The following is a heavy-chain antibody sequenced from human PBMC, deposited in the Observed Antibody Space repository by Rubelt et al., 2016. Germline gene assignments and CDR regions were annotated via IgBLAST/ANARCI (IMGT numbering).Heavy chain of an antibody. CDR3: ARTSGYDSGWNDA. J-gene: IGHJ5*02. D-gene: IGHD6-19*01. V-gene: IGHV3-53*01. Sequence: EVQVVESGGDLLQPGGSLRLSCAASGFTVSSNYMSWVRQAPGKGLEWVSVIYSDGSTYYADSVQGRFTISRHNSKNTLYLRMNSLGVDDTAVYYCARTSGYDSGWNDAGGQGTLVTVSS. CDR1: GFTVSSNY. CDR2: IYSDGST.